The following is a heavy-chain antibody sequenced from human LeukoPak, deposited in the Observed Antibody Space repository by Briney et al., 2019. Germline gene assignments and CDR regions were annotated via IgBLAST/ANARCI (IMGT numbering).Heavy chain of an antibody. J-gene: IGHJ3*02. CDR1: GFTFSRYG. D-gene: IGHD3-10*01. CDR2: ISYDRSTK. Sequence: GGSLRLSCAASGFTFSRYGIRWVRQAPGKGLECVSVISYDRSTKYYADAVRGRFTISRDNYKNTLYLQMNSLRAEDTAVYYCAKDFGELLYGDSFDIWGQGTMVTVSS. V-gene: IGHV3-30*18. CDR3: AKDFGELLYGDSFDI.